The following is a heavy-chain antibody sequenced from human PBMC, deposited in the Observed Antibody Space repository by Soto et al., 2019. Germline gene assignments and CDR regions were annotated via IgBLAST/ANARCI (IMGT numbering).Heavy chain of an antibody. Sequence: QITLKESGPTLVNPTQTLTLTCTFSGFSLSTSGVGVGWIRQPPGKALEWLAVIYWNEDKHFSPSLKSRLTIVKDTSKNQVVLTLTNVDPVDTATDYCAHRCYWFGGEDWFDPWGPGTLVTVSS. J-gene: IGHJ5*02. CDR1: GFSLSTSGVG. D-gene: IGHD3-10*01. V-gene: IGHV2-5*01. CDR2: IYWNEDK. CDR3: AHRCYWFGGEDWFDP.